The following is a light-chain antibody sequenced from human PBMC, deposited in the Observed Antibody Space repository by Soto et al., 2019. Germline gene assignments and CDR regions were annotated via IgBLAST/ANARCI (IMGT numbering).Light chain of an antibody. J-gene: IGKJ1*01. V-gene: IGKV3-20*01. CDR3: QQYGSSPGT. CDR1: QSVSNNY. Sequence: ESVLTQSPGTMSLSPGERATLSCRASQSVSNNYLAWYQQKPGQAPRPLIYATSIRATDIPDRFSGSGSGTDFTLTISRLEPEDFAVYYCQQYGSSPGTFGQGTKVDIK. CDR2: ATS.